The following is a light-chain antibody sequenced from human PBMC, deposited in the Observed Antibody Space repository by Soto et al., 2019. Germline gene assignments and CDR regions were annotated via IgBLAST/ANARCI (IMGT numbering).Light chain of an antibody. J-gene: IGKJ1*01. CDR1: QSVSSN. V-gene: IGKV3-20*01. CDR2: GAS. Sequence: EIVMTQSPATLSVSPGERATLSCRASQSVSSNLAWYQQKVGQAPRLLIYGASSRATGIPDRFSGSGSGTDFTLTISRLEPEDFAVYYCQQYGSSLWTFGQGTKVDIK. CDR3: QQYGSSLWT.